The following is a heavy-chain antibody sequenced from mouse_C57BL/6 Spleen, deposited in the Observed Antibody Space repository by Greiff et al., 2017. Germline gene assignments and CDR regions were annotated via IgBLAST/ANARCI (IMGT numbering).Heavy chain of an antibody. CDR1: GYTFTDHT. V-gene: IGHV1-78*01. Sequence: VQLQQSDAELVKPGASVKISCKVSGYTFTDHTIHWMKQRPEQGLEWIGYIYPRDGSTKYNEKFKGKATLTADKSSSTAYMRLNSLTSEDSAVYFCARGPPPITTVAYYYAMDYWGQGTSVTVSS. CDR3: ARGPPPITTVAYYYAMDY. D-gene: IGHD1-1*01. J-gene: IGHJ4*01. CDR2: IYPRDGST.